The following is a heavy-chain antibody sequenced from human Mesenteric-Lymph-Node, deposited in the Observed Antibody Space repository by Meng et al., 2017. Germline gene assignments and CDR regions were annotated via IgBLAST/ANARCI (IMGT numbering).Heavy chain of an antibody. J-gene: IGHJ6*02. CDR1: GYSISSGYY. V-gene: IGHV4-38-2*01. D-gene: IGHD2-2*02. CDR2: IYHSGTT. CDR3: AIFCRSSSRYTKDGYYYYGMDV. Sequence: SETLSLTCAVSGYSISSGYYWGWFRQPPGKGLEWIGSIYHSGTTYYNPSLKSRVTISVDTSKNQFYLKLSSATAADTAVYYCAIFCRSSSRYTKDGYYYYGMDVWGHGTTVTVSS.